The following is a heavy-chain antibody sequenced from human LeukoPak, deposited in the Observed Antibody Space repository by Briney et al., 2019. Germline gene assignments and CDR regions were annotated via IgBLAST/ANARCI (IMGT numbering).Heavy chain of an antibody. V-gene: IGHV4-39*01. Sequence: SETLSLTCTLSVDSISSSSYYWGWIRQPPGKGLEWIGSIYYSGSTYYNPSLKSRVTISVDTSKNQFSLKLSSVTAADTAVYYCARLGTEYSSSSDYWGQGTLVTVSS. CDR3: ARLGTEYSSSSDY. CDR1: VDSISSSSYY. J-gene: IGHJ4*02. D-gene: IGHD6-6*01. CDR2: IYYSGST.